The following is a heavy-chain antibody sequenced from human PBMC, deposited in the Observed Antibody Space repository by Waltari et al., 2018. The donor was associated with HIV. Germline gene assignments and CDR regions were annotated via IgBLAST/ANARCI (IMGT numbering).Heavy chain of an antibody. D-gene: IGHD1-26*01. CDR3: ARDPRSSGYYGMDV. CDR2: IYSGGSG. J-gene: IGHJ6*02. Sequence: EVQLVASGGGLIEPGGSLRVSCAASGFTISSNYMSWVRQAPGKGLEGVSVIYSGGSGYYADSVKSRFIISRDNSKNTVSLHMNSLRAEDTAVYYCARDPRSSGYYGMDVWGQGIKVTVSS. V-gene: IGHV3-53*01. CDR1: GFTISSNY.